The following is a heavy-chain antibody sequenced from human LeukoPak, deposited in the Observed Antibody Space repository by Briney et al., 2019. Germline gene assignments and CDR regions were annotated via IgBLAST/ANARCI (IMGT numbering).Heavy chain of an antibody. CDR3: ARRGEIYWCFDL. Sequence: KPSETLSLTCTVSGGSISSYYWSWIRQPPGKGLEWIGYISDRGTTNYNPSLKRRVTISGDTSKNQFSLRLTSVTAADTAVYYCARRGEIYWCFDLWGRGTLVTVLS. D-gene: IGHD2-21*01. V-gene: IGHV4-59*13. CDR2: ISDRGTT. J-gene: IGHJ2*01. CDR1: GGSISSYY.